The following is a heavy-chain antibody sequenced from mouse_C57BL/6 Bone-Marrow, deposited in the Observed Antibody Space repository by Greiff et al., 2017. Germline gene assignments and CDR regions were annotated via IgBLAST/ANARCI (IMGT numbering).Heavy chain of an antibody. J-gene: IGHJ2*01. Sequence: EVMLVESGGGLVKPGGSLKLSCAASGFTFSDYGMHWVRQAPETGLEWVAYISSGSSTIYYADTVKGRFTISRDNAKNTLFLQMTSLRSEDTAMYYCARNRLGRYYFDYWGQGTTLTVSS. D-gene: IGHD4-1*01. V-gene: IGHV5-17*01. CDR3: ARNRLGRYYFDY. CDR1: GFTFSDYG. CDR2: ISSGSSTI.